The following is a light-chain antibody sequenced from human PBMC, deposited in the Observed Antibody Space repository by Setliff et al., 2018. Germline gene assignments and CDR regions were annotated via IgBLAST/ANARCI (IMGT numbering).Light chain of an antibody. CDR1: SSDVGSYDL. CDR2: GVS. Sequence: QSALTQPASVSGSPGQSITISCSGTSSDVGSYDLVSWYQQHPGTAPKLIIYGVSNRPSGVSSRFSGSKSANTASLAISGLQTEDEADYYCTAYTSGTTYVFGTGTKVTVL. J-gene: IGLJ1*01. CDR3: TAYTSGTTYV. V-gene: IGLV2-14*03.